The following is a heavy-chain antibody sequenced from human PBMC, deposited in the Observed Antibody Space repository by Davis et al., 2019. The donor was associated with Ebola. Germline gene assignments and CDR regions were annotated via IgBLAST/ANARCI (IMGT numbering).Heavy chain of an antibody. CDR1: GYTFISYY. Sequence: AASVKVSCKASGYTFISYYMHWVRQAPGQGLEWMGIINPSGGSTTYAQKFQGRVTMTRDTSTSTVYMELNSLRSEDTAVYYCARAPHSSTPFDYWGQGILVTVSS. D-gene: IGHD6-13*01. J-gene: IGHJ4*02. CDR3: ARAPHSSTPFDY. CDR2: INPSGGST. V-gene: IGHV1-46*01.